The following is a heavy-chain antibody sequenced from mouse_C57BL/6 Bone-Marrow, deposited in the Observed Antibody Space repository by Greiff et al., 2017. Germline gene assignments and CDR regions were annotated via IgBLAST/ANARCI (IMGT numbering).Heavy chain of an antibody. CDR2: IWSGGST. Sequence: QVQLQQSGPGLVQPSQSLSITCTVSGFSLTSYGVHWVRQSPGKGLEWLGVIWSGGSTDYNAAFISRLSISKDNSKSQVFFKMNSLQADDTAIYYCARKDSLDVWGTGTTVTVSS. V-gene: IGHV2-2*01. CDR1: GFSLTSYG. J-gene: IGHJ1*03. CDR3: ARKDSLDV.